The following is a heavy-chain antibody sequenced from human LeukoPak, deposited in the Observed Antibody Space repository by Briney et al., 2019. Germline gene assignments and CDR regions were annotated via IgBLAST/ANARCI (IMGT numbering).Heavy chain of an antibody. CDR2: IKSKTDGGTT. V-gene: IGHV3-15*01. J-gene: IGHJ4*02. CDR3: ARGGTGTTGLDY. D-gene: IGHD1-1*01. Sequence: GGSLRLSCAASGFTFSNAWMSWVRQAPGKGLEWVGRIKSKTDGGTTDYAAPVKGRFTISRDDSKNSLYLQMNSLETEDTAVYYCARGGTGTTGLDYWGQGTLVTVSS. CDR1: GFTFSNAW.